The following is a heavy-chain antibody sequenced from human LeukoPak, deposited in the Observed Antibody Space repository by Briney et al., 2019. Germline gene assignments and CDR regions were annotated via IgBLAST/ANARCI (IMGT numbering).Heavy chain of an antibody. Sequence: ASVNVSCKASGYTFTGYYMHWVRQAPGQGLEWMGWINPNSGGTNYAQKFQGRVTMTRDTSISTAYMELSRLRSDDTAVYYCARALGIAMVIPYFDYWGQGTLVTVSS. J-gene: IGHJ4*02. CDR3: ARALGIAMVIPYFDY. CDR1: GYTFTGYY. V-gene: IGHV1-2*02. D-gene: IGHD5-18*01. CDR2: INPNSGGT.